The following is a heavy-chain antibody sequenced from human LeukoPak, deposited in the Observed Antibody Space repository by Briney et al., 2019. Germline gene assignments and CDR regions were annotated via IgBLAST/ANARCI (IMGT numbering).Heavy chain of an antibody. CDR1: GFSFGDYS. CDR2: ITTSSSYI. Sequence: GGSLRLSCAASGFSFGDYSMTWVRQAPGKGLEWVSSITTSSSYIYYADSEKVRFTISRDNAKNSLYLQMTSLRAEDTAVYYCARHRTASDYWGQGTLVTVSS. D-gene: IGHD3-16*02. CDR3: ARHRTASDY. J-gene: IGHJ4*02. V-gene: IGHV3-21*01.